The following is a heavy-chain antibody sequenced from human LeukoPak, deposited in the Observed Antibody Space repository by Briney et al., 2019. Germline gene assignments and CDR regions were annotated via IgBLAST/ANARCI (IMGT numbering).Heavy chain of an antibody. Sequence: GASVKVSCKASGYTFTSYDINWVRQATGQGLEWMGWMNPNSGNTGYAQKFQGRVTMTRNTSISTAYMELSSLRSEDTAVYYCARERGIRYYYDSSGYWGFDYWGQGTLVTVSS. D-gene: IGHD3-22*01. CDR3: ARERGIRYYYDSSGYWGFDY. V-gene: IGHV1-8*01. CDR1: GYTFTSYD. J-gene: IGHJ4*02. CDR2: MNPNSGNT.